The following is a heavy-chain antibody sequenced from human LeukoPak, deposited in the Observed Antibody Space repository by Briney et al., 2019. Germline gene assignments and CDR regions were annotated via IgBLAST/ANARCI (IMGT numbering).Heavy chain of an antibody. V-gene: IGHV4-34*01. CDR3: ATSSGYKNH. D-gene: IGHD3-22*01. Sequence: PETLSLTCAVYGGSFSGYYWSWIRQPPGKGLEWIGEINHSGSTNYNPSLKSRVTISVDTSKNQFSLKLSSVTAADTAVYYCATSSGYKNHWGQGTLVTVSS. CDR1: GGSFSGYY. CDR2: INHSGST. J-gene: IGHJ4*02.